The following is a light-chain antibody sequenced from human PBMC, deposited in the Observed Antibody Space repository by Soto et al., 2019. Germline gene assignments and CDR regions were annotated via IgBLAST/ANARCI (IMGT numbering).Light chain of an antibody. V-gene: IGLV2-14*03. J-gene: IGLJ1*01. CDR1: SNDVGGYKY. CDR3: SSYSSNNILSYV. Sequence: QSVLTQPASVSGAPGQSITISCTGTSNDVGGYKYVSWYQQRPGTAPKLIMFEVNNRPSGVSDRFSGSRSANTASLTISGLQAQVEADYYCSSYSSNNILSYVFGTGTKLTVL. CDR2: EVN.